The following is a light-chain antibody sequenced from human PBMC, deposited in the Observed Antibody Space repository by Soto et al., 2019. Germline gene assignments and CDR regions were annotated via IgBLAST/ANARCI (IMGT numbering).Light chain of an antibody. J-gene: IGKJ3*01. V-gene: IGKV3-11*01. CDR3: QQYGYSPFT. CDR2: DVS. CDR1: QSVTKY. Sequence: EVVLTQSPATLSLSPGERATLSCRASQSVTKYLAWYQQKPGQALRLLIYDVSKRATGIPARFSGSGSETDFTLTISSLEPGDFAVFYCQQYGYSPFTFGPGTKVNIK.